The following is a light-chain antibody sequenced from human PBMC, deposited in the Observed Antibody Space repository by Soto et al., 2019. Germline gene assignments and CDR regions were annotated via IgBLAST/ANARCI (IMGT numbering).Light chain of an antibody. Sequence: QSVLTQPASVSGSPGQSITISCTGTSSDVGGYNYVSWYQQHPGKAPKFMIYDVSNRPSGVSSRFSGSKSGNTASLTISGLQAEDEADYFCSSYTSTSTSVIFGEGTKVTVL. V-gene: IGLV2-14*01. J-gene: IGLJ2*01. CDR3: SSYTSTSTSVI. CDR2: DVS. CDR1: SSDVGGYNY.